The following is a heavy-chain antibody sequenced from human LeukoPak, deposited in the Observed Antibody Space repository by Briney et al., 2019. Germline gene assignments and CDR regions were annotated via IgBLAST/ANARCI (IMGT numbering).Heavy chain of an antibody. J-gene: IGHJ6*02. CDR1: GLIFSGSW. CDR2: INPDGNKK. CDR3: ARGGGLDV. V-gene: IGHV3-7*03. D-gene: IGHD3-16*01. Sequence: PGGSLRLSCAASGLIFSGSWMNWVRQAPGKGLEWVATINPDGNKKGLADSVRGRFTISRDDAENSLYLQMSNLRAEDTAVYFCARGGGLDVWGQGATVTVSS.